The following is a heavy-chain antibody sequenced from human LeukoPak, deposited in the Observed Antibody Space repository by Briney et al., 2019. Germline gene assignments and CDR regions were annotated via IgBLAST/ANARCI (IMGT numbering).Heavy chain of an antibody. CDR2: IYTSGST. V-gene: IGHV4-61*02. CDR3: ARAQVVPAAPFDY. Sequence: SEALSLTCTVSGGSISSSSYYWSWIRQPAGKGLEWIGRIYTSGSTNYNPSLKSRVTISVDTSKNQFSLKLSSVTAADTAVYYCARAQVVPAAPFDYWGQGTLVTVSS. J-gene: IGHJ4*02. D-gene: IGHD2-2*01. CDR1: GGSISSSSYY.